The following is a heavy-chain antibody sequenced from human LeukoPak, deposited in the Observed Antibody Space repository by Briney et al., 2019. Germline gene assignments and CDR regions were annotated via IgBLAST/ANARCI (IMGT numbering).Heavy chain of an antibody. CDR3: ARVQTSNPMPVRRFDY. D-gene: IGHD2-2*01. CDR1: GYSFTNYW. CDR2: IFPGDSDT. V-gene: IGHV5-51*01. Sequence: NAGESLKISCKTSGYSFTNYWIGWVRQMPGKGLEWMGIIFPGDSDTRYSPSFQGHVTMSADKSISTAYLQWSSLKASDIGIYYCARVQTSNPMPVRRFDYWGQGTLVTVSS. J-gene: IGHJ4*02.